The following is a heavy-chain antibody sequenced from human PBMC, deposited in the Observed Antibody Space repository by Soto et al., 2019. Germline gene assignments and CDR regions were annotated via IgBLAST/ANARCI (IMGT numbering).Heavy chain of an antibody. V-gene: IGHV3-30*18. CDR1: GFTFSSYG. CDR2: ISYDGSNK. Sequence: QVQLVESGGGVVQPGRSLRLSCAASGFTFSSYGMHWVRQASGKGLEWVAVISYDGSNKYYADSVKGRFTISRDNSKNTLYLQMNSLRAEDTAVYYCAKNQGYGSGSYFYYYYGMDVWGQGTTVTVSS. CDR3: AKNQGYGSGSYFYYYYGMDV. D-gene: IGHD3-10*01. J-gene: IGHJ6*02.